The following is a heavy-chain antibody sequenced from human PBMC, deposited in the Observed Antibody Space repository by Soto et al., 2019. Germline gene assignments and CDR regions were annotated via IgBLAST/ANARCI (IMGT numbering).Heavy chain of an antibody. V-gene: IGHV4-4*02. CDR3: ATRHPPMVRGGGNGMDV. D-gene: IGHD3-10*01. J-gene: IGHJ6*02. Sequence: PSETLSLTCAVSGGSISSSNWWSWVRQPPGKGLEWIGEIYHSGSTNYNPSLKSRVTISVDKSKNQFPLKLSSVTAADTAVYYCATRHPPMVRGGGNGMDVWGQGTTVTVSS. CDR2: IYHSGST. CDR1: GGSISSSNW.